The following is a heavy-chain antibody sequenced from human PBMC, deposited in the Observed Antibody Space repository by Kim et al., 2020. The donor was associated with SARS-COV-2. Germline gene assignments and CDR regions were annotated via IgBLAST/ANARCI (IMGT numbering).Heavy chain of an antibody. CDR1: GLAFSSYW. CDR3: ATGNNWSFDY. Sequence: GGSLRLSCAASGLAFSSYWMFWVRQPPGKGLLWVSHIKGDGSATVYADSVKGRFTVSRDNAKNTLYLQLSTLRAEHTAVYYCATGNNWSFDYWGPGTLVT. V-gene: IGHV3-74*01. J-gene: IGHJ4*02. CDR2: IKGDGSAT. D-gene: IGHD1-1*01.